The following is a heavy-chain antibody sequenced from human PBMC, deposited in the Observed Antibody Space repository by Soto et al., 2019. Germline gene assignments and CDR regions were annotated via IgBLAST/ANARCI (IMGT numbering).Heavy chain of an antibody. CDR2: IYYSGST. CDR3: ARDRGDSSSWSWGWFDP. V-gene: IGHV4-31*03. Sequence: SETLSLTCTVSGGSISSGGYYWSWIRQHPGKGLEWIGYIYYSGSTYYNPSLKSRVTISVDTSKNQFSLKLSSVTAADTAVYYCARDRGDSSSWSWGWFDPWGQETLVTVSS. D-gene: IGHD6-13*01. J-gene: IGHJ5*02. CDR1: GGSISSGGYY.